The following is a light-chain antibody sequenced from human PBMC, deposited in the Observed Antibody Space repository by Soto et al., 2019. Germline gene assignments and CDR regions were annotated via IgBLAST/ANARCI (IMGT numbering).Light chain of an antibody. J-gene: IGKJ3*01. CDR1: QSISSW. V-gene: IGKV1-5*03. Sequence: DIQMTQSPSTLSASVGDRVTITCRASQSISSWLAWYQQKPGKAPRLLIYNASNLATGVPSRFSGSGSGTEFTLTISSLQPDDFAAYYCQQHSSWGSTFGPGTKVDIK. CDR3: QQHSSWGST. CDR2: NAS.